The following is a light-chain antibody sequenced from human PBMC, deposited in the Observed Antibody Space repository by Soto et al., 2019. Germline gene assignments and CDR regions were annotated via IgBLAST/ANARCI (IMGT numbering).Light chain of an antibody. CDR3: QQLNTYPFT. V-gene: IGKV1-13*02. CDR1: QGISSA. CDR2: DAS. J-gene: IGKJ5*01. Sequence: AIQLTQSPSSLSASVGDRVSITCRASQGISSALAWYQHKPGKAPKILIYDASILQSGVPSRFSGSESGTECTLTISSLQTEDFATYYCQQLNTYPFTFGQGTRLEIK.